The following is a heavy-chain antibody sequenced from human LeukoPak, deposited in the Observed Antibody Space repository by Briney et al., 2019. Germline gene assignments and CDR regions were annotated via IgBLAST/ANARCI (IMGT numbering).Heavy chain of an antibody. D-gene: IGHD3-10*01. V-gene: IGHV1-2*02. CDR3: AREYYYGSGNYYNRIDY. CDR1: GYTFTGYY. Sequence: ASVKVSCKASGYTFTGYYMHWVRQAPGQGLEWMGWIDPNSGGTKYAPKFQGRVTMNRDTSISTAYMVLNRLRSDDTAVYYCAREYYYGSGNYYNRIDYWGQGTLVTVSS. J-gene: IGHJ4*02. CDR2: IDPNSGGT.